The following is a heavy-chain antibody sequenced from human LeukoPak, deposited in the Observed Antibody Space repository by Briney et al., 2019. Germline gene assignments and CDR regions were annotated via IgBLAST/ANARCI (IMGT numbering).Heavy chain of an antibody. Sequence: ASVKVSCKTSGFTFTRSAMQWVRQARGQRLEWIGWIVVGSGSTDYAQKFQERVTITRDMSTSTAYMELSSPTSEDTAVYYCAADNDYSVQQWLPRGAYWGQGTLVTVSS. D-gene: IGHD4-11*01. CDR2: IVVGSGST. CDR1: GFTFTRSA. J-gene: IGHJ4*02. CDR3: AADNDYSVQQWLPRGAY. V-gene: IGHV1-58*02.